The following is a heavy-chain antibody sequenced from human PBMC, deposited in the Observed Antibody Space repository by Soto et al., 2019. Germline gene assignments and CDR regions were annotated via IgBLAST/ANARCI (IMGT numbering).Heavy chain of an antibody. CDR3: ARLIHRNYDFWSGYHEISFEY. D-gene: IGHD3-3*01. CDR2: IYYSGST. J-gene: IGHJ4*01. Sequence: AETLARTLTVSGGSISSYYWSWIRQPPGKVLELIGYIYYSGSTYYNPSLKSRVTISVDTSKNQFSLKLSSVTAADTAVYYCARLIHRNYDFWSGYHEISFEYWGHGTLVTVSS. V-gene: IGHV4-59*08. CDR1: GGSISSYY.